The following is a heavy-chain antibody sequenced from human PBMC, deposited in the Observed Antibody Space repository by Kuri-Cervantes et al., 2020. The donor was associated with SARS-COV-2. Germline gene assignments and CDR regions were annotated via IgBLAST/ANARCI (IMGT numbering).Heavy chain of an antibody. Sequence: LKISCAASGFTFSGHWIHWVRQAPGKGLVWVSRINPGGSYTNNADSVKGRFTLSRDNAKNMLFLQMNSLRAEDTAVYYCVRDGDHWNFDYWGQGTLVTVSS. J-gene: IGHJ4*02. D-gene: IGHD1-1*01. V-gene: IGHV3-74*01. CDR3: VRDGDHWNFDY. CDR1: GFTFSGHW. CDR2: INPGGSYT.